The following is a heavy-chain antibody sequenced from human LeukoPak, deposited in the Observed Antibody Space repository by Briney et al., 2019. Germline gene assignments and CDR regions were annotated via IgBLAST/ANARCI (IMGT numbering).Heavy chain of an antibody. CDR1: GFTFSSYA. V-gene: IGHV3-23*01. Sequence: GGSLRLSCAASGFTFSSYAMSWVRQAPGKGLEWVSAISGSGGSTYYADSVKGRFTISRDNSKNTLYLQMNSLRAEDTAVYYCAKDVEEDQRLWSGYPTYYYYGMDVWGQGTTVTVSS. D-gene: IGHD3-3*01. CDR3: AKDVEEDQRLWSGYPTYYYYGMDV. CDR2: ISGSGGST. J-gene: IGHJ6*02.